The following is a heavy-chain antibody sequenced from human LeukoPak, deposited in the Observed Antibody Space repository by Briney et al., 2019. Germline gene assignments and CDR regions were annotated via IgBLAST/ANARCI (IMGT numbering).Heavy chain of an antibody. J-gene: IGHJ4*02. CDR2: IIPIFGIA. Sequence: APVKVSCKASGGTFSSYAISWVRQAPGQGLEWMGRIIPIFGIANYAQKFQGRVTITADKSTSTAYMELSSLRSEDTAVYYCARAPGIVGKLAYWGQGTLVIVSS. CDR3: ARAPGIVGKLAY. D-gene: IGHD1-26*01. V-gene: IGHV1-69*04. CDR1: GGTFSSYA.